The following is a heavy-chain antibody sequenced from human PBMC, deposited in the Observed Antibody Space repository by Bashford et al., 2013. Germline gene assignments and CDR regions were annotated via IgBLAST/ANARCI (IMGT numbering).Heavy chain of an antibody. D-gene: IGHD6-6*01. J-gene: IGHJ4*02. CDR2: IYYSGST. Sequence: SSETLSLTCTVSGGSISSYYWSWIRHAPGKGLEWIGYIYYSGSTNYNPSLKSRVTISVDTSKNQFSLKLSSVTAADTAVYYCAREYSSSSGYYFDYVGPGNPGPPSP. CDR3: AREYSSSSGYYFDY. CDR1: GGSISSYY. V-gene: IGHV4-59*01.